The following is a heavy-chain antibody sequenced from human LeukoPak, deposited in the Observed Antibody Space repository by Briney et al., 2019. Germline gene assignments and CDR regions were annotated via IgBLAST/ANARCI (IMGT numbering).Heavy chain of an antibody. V-gene: IGHV3-72*01. J-gene: IGHJ5*02. CDR3: AKKYSTGLDP. CDR2: IRSKAN. Sequence: GGSLRLSCAASGFTFSGSAIHWVRQASGKGLEWVGRIRSKANYVESVKGRFTISRDDSKNTAYLQMNSLKTEDTAVYYCAKKYSTGLDPWGQGTLVTVSS. CDR1: GFTFSGSA. D-gene: IGHD1-26*01.